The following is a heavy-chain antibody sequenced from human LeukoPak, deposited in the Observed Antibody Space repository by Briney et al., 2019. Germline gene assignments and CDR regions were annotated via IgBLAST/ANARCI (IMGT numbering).Heavy chain of an antibody. D-gene: IGHD1-26*01. V-gene: IGHV3-53*01. CDR1: GFTVSSNY. J-gene: IGHJ4*02. Sequence: GGSLRLSCAASGFTVSSNYMSWVRQAPGKGLEWVSVIYSGGSTYYADSVKGRFTISRDNSKNTLYLQMNSLRAEDTAVYYCARASWEYYFDYWGQGTLVTVSS. CDR3: ARASWEYYFDY. CDR2: IYSGGST.